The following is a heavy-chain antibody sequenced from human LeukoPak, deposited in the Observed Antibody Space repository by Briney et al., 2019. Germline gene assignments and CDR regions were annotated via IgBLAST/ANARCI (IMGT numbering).Heavy chain of an antibody. CDR3: ARDLITGTTDYGMDV. V-gene: IGHV4-34*01. CDR1: GGSFSGYY. J-gene: IGHJ6*02. CDR2: INHSGST. Sequence: PSETLSLTCAVYGGSFSGYYWSWIRQPPGKGLEWIGEINHSGSTNYNPSLKSRVTISVDTSKNQFSLKLSSVTAADTAVYYCARDLITGTTDYGMDVWGQGTTVTVSS. D-gene: IGHD1-7*01.